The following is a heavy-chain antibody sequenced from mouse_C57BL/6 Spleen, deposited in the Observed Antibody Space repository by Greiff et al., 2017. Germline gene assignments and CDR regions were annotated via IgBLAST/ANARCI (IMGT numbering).Heavy chain of an antibody. CDR1: GYTFTSYW. V-gene: IGHV1-52*01. CDR2: IDPSDSET. D-gene: IGHD2-3*01. CDR3: ATGGLLRYFDY. Sequence: QVQLQQPGAELVRPGSSVKLSCKASGYTFTSYWMHWVKQRPIQGLEWIGNIDPSDSETHYNQKFKDKATLTVDKSSSTAYMQLSSLTSEDSAVYYCATGGLLRYFDYWGQGTTLTVSS. J-gene: IGHJ2*01.